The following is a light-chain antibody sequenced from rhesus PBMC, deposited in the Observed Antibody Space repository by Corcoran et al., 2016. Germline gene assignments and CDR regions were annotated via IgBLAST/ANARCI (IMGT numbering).Light chain of an antibody. CDR1: QGISNW. Sequence: DIQMTQSPSSLSASVGDRVTITCQVSQGISNWLAWYQQKPGKAPKLLIYAASSLQSGVPSRFSGSGDLTEFTLTISSLQPEDFASYYCQQHYRNPPTFGQGTKVEIK. J-gene: IGKJ1*01. V-gene: IGKV1-18*01. CDR3: QQHYRNPPT. CDR2: AAS.